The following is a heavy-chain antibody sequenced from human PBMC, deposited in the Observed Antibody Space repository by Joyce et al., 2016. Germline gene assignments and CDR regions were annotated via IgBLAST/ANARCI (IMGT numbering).Heavy chain of an antibody. CDR2: ISSSGITM. V-gene: IGHV3-48*04. Sequence: EVQLVESGGGLAQPGGSLGLSCASSGFTFGSYSMNWLRQAPGKGLEWVSHISSSGITMYYADSVRGRFIISRDDAKKSVYLQMNDLRVDDTAVYYCGRHDYSNTDYFGQGTLVTVSS. D-gene: IGHD4-11*01. CDR1: GFTFGSYS. CDR3: GRHDYSNTDY. J-gene: IGHJ4*02.